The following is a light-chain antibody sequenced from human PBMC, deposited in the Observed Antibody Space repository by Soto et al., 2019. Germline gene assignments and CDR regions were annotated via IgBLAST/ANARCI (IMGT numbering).Light chain of an antibody. V-gene: IGKV3-11*01. CDR1: QTVGGH. Sequence: EVVLTQSPATLSLSPGERATLSGRASQTVGGHFAWYQQKPGQAPRLLISETSNRATGIPGRFSGSGSGTDVTLTISSLEPEDFAVYYCQHHSNWLRTFGGGTKVEIE. CDR2: ETS. J-gene: IGKJ4*01. CDR3: QHHSNWLRT.